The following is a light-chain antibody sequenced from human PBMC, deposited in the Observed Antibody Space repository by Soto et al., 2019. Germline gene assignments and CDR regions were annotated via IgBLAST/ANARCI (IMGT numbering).Light chain of an antibody. CDR2: LGS. J-gene: IGKJ2*01. Sequence: DIVMTQSPLSLPVTPGQPASISCRSSQSLLHSNGYNYLDWYLQKPGQSPQLLIYLGSNRASEVPDRFSDSGSGRDLTLKISRVEAEDVGVYYCMQALQTPYTFGQGTKLEIK. CDR3: MQALQTPYT. V-gene: IGKV2-28*01. CDR1: QSLLHSNGYNY.